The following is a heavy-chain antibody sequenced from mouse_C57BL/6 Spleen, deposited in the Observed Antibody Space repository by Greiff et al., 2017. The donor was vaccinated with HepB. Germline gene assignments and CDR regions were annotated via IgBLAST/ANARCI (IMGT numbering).Heavy chain of an antibody. CDR2: ISAGGSYT. Sequence: EVKLVESGGGLVKPGGSLKLSCAASGFTFSSYAMSWVRQTPEKRLEWVATISAGGSYTYYPDNVKGRTTISRDNAKNNLYLQMSHLKSEDTAMYYCARDHSVYPAWFAYWGQGTLVTVSA. V-gene: IGHV5-4*01. J-gene: IGHJ3*01. D-gene: IGHD3-2*02. CDR1: GFTFSSYA. CDR3: ARDHSVYPAWFAY.